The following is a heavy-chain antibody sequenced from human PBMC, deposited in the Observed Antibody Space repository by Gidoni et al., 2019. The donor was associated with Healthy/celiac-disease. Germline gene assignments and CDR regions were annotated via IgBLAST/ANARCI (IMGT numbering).Heavy chain of an antibody. CDR3: ARSGIVVVPAASGCVDV. V-gene: IGHV3-74*01. CDR1: AFTSSRYW. Sequence: EVQLVESGGGLVQPGGSLRPSCAASAFTSSRYWMHWVCHAPGKGLVWVSRINSDGSSTSYADSVKGRFTISRDNAKNTLYLQMNSLRAEDTAVYYCARSGIVVVPAASGCVDVWGKGTTVTVSS. D-gene: IGHD2-2*01. J-gene: IGHJ6*04. CDR2: INSDGSST.